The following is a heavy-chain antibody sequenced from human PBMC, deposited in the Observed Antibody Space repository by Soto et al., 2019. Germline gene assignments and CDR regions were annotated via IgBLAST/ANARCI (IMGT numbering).Heavy chain of an antibody. J-gene: IGHJ2*01. D-gene: IGHD2-15*01. V-gene: IGHV3-23*01. CDR1: GFTFSSYA. CDR3: VKDDRILGRRYFDL. Sequence: EEQLLESGGGLIQPGGSLRLACAASGFTFSSYAMTWVRQAPGKGLEWVSSISFSDGGTYYADSVKGRLTISRDNSKNPLFLQMNSLGVEDTAVYYCVKDDRILGRRYFDLWGRGTLVTVSS. CDR2: ISFSDGGT.